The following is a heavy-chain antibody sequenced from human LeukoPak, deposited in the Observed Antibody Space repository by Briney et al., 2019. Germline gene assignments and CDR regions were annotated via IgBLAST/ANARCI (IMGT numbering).Heavy chain of an antibody. CDR2: IVSSSSDL. J-gene: IGHJ4*02. V-gene: IGHV3-21*01. CDR3: ARGYYDSSGYTVDY. Sequence: GGSLRLSCAASGFIFSSYSMNWVRQAPRKGLEWVSSIVSSSSDLYYADSLKGRFAISRDNAKNSLYLQMNSLRAEDTAVYYCARGYYDSSGYTVDYWGQGTLVTVSS. D-gene: IGHD3-22*01. CDR1: GFIFSSYS.